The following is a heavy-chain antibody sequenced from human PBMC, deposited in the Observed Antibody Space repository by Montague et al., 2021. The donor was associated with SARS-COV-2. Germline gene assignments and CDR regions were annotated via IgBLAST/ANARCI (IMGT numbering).Heavy chain of an antibody. Sequence: SETLSLTCTVTGGPLSGSSDYWVCMRHSPGQGREGVASVDYSTYTYYSPSLQGRLTISADTSKNQFSLKLKSVTAADTALYYCAGREYSDGRGDWGQGTTVTVSS. J-gene: IGHJ6*02. D-gene: IGHD5-12*01. CDR2: VDYSTYT. CDR3: AGREYSDGRGD. V-gene: IGHV4-39*01. CDR1: GGPLSGSSDY.